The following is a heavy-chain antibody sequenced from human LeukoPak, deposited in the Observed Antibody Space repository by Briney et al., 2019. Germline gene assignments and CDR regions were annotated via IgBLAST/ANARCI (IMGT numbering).Heavy chain of an antibody. CDR1: GFTFSSYS. V-gene: IGHV3-21*01. CDR3: ARDSAPESVAGTSGDDY. CDR2: ISSSSSYI. Sequence: GGSLRLSCAASGFTFSSYSMNWVRQAPGKGLEWVSSISSSSSYIYYADSVKGRFTISRDDAKNSLYLQMNSLRAEDTAVYYCARDSAPESVAGTSGDDYWGQGTLVTVSS. J-gene: IGHJ4*02. D-gene: IGHD6-19*01.